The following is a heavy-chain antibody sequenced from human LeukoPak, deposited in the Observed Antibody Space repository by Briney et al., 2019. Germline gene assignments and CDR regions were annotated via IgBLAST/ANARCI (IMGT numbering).Heavy chain of an antibody. CDR1: GFTFSDYY. CDR3: TRDPTIDGWPPDF. Sequence: NPGGSLRLSCAASGFTFSDYYMSWIRQAPGKGLEWISYISSDGTFMQYADSVKGRFTISRDTAKNSLYLQMNSLRVEDTALYYCTRDPTIDGWPPDFWGQGTLVTVSS. D-gene: IGHD5-24*01. V-gene: IGHV3-11*04. CDR2: ISSDGTFM. J-gene: IGHJ4*02.